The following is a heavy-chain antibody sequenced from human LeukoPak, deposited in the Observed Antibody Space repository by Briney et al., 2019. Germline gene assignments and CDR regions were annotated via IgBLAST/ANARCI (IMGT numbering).Heavy chain of an antibody. D-gene: IGHD3-22*01. J-gene: IGHJ4*02. CDR2: IIPILGIA. CDR3: ARASLNYYYDSSGYYRPPFDY. Sequence: SVKVSCKASGGTFSSYTISWVRQAPGQGLEWMGRIIPILGIANYAQKFQGRVTITADKSTSTAYMELSSLRSEDTAVYYCARASLNYYYDSSGYYRPPFDYWGQGTLVTVSS. V-gene: IGHV1-69*02. CDR1: GGTFSSYT.